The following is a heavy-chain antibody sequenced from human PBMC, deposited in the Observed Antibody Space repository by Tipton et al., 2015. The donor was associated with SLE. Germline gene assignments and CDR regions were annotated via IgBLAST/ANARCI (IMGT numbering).Heavy chain of an antibody. J-gene: IGHJ6*02. CDR3: ARDGIQLWSLGMDV. V-gene: IGHV3-48*01. CDR2: ISSSSSTI. D-gene: IGHD5-18*01. CDR1: GFTFSSYS. Sequence: SLRLSCAASGFTFSSYSMNWVRQAPGKGLEWVSYISSSSSTIYYADSVKGRFTISRDNAKNSLYLQMNSLRVEDTAVYYCARDGIQLWSLGMDVWGQGTTVTVSS.